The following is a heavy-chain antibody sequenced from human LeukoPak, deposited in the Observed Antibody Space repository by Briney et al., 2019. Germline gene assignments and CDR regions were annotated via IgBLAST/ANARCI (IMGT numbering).Heavy chain of an antibody. CDR1: GGSFSGYY. CDR3: ASYHDYGDAY. D-gene: IGHD4-17*01. CDR2: INHSGST. V-gene: IGHV4-34*01. Sequence: TSETLSLTCAVYGGSFSGYYWSWIRQPPGKGLEWIGEINHSGSTNYNPSLKSRVTISVDTSKNQFSLKLSSVTAADTAVYYCASYHDYGDAYWGQGTLVTVSS. J-gene: IGHJ4*02.